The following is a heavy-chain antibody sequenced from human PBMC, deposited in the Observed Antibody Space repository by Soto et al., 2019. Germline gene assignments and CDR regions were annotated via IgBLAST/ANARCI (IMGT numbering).Heavy chain of an antibody. CDR2: IWSDGSNE. Sequence: QVQLVESGGGVVQPGRSLRLSCAASGFTFSHYAMHWARQAPGKGLEWVEVIWSDGSNENYADSVRGRFTIARDNPKNTLYLQMNSLRAEDTAVYYCARDYGSAPWDYWGQGALVTVSS. V-gene: IGHV3-33*01. CDR1: GFTFSHYA. D-gene: IGHD3-10*01. J-gene: IGHJ4*02. CDR3: ARDYGSAPWDY.